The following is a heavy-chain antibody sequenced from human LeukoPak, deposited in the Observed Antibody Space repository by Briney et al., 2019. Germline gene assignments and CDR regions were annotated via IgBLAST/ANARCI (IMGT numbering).Heavy chain of an antibody. J-gene: IGHJ4*02. Sequence: SGGSLRLSCAASGFTFSNYDIHWVRQAPGKGLEWVAIISYDGSNKYYADSVRGRFTISRDNSKNTLYLQMNSLRAEDTAVYYCARDHYYDSSGYSGVDYWGQGTLVTVSS. V-gene: IGHV3-30-3*01. CDR3: ARDHYYDSSGYSGVDY. CDR2: ISYDGSNK. CDR1: GFTFSNYD. D-gene: IGHD3-22*01.